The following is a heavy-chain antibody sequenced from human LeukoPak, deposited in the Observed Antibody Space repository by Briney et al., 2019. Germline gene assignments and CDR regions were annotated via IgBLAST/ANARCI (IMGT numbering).Heavy chain of an antibody. Sequence: GGSLRLSCAASGFTFSSYAMSWVRQAPGKGLEWVSVIYSGGGGTYYADSVKGRFTISRDNSKNTLDLQMNSLRADDTAVYYCARDIVGGNHFDSWGQGTLVTVSS. J-gene: IGHJ4*02. CDR2: IYSGGGGT. CDR3: ARDIVGGNHFDS. CDR1: GFTFSSYA. D-gene: IGHD1-26*01. V-gene: IGHV3-23*03.